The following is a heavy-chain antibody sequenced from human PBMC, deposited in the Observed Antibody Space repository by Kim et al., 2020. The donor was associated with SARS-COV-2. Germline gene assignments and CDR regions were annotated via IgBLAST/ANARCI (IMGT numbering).Heavy chain of an antibody. J-gene: IGHJ4*02. D-gene: IGHD3-22*01. V-gene: IGHV4-34*01. Sequence: SLKSRVTISVDTSKQQFSLKLSSVTAADTAVYYCARGDENYYDSSGYYYYWGQGTLVTVSS. CDR3: ARGDENYYDSSGYYYY.